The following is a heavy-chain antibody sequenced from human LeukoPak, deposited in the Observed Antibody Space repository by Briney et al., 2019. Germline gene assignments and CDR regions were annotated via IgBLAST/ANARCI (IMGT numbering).Heavy chain of an antibody. CDR1: GYTFTSYY. CDR2: INPSGGST. Sequence: ASVKVSCKASGYTFTSYYMHWVRQAPGQGLEWMGIINPSGGSTSYAQKFQGRVTMTRDTSTSTAYMELSSLRSEDTAVYYCTRGAYSSYHEDDAFDIWGQGTMVTVSS. CDR3: TRGAYSSYHEDDAFDI. V-gene: IGHV1-46*01. D-gene: IGHD6-6*01. J-gene: IGHJ3*02.